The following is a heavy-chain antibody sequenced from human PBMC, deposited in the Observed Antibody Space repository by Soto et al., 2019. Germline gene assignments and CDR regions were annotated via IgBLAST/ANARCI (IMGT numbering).Heavy chain of an antibody. Sequence: SETLSLTCTVSGGSISSYYWSWIRQPPGKGLEWIGYIYYSKDTNYNLSLKSRVTMLVDTAKNQFSLKLSSVTAADTAVYYCARLIRRDWFDPWGQGTLVTVSS. V-gene: IGHV4-59*08. D-gene: IGHD2-8*01. CDR3: ARLIRRDWFDP. CDR2: IYYSKDT. J-gene: IGHJ5*02. CDR1: GGSISSYY.